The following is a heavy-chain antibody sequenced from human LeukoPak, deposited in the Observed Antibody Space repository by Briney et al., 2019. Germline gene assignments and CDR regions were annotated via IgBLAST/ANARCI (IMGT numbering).Heavy chain of an antibody. J-gene: IGHJ4*02. CDR3: ARERLGDPEDYFDY. V-gene: IGHV1-69*13. Sequence: EASVKVSCKASGGTFSSYAISWVRQAPGQGLEWMGGIIPIFGTANYAQKFQGRVTITADESTSTAYMELSSLRSEDTAVYYCARERLGDPEDYFDYWGQGTLVTVSS. CDR1: GGTFSSYA. D-gene: IGHD3-9*01. CDR2: IIPIFGTA.